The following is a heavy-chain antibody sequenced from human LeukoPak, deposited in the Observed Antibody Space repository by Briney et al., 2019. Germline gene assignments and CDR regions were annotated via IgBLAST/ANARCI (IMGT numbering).Heavy chain of an antibody. CDR3: ARDWSSWYEGWFDL. CDR1: GFTFSSYS. CDR2: ISSSSSTI. J-gene: IGHJ5*02. D-gene: IGHD6-13*01. Sequence: PGGSLRLSCAASGFTFSSYSMNWVRQAPGKGLEWVSYISSSSSTIYYADSVKGRFTISRDNAKNSLYLQMNSLRAEDTAVYYCARDWSSWYEGWFDLWGQGTLVTVSS. V-gene: IGHV3-48*04.